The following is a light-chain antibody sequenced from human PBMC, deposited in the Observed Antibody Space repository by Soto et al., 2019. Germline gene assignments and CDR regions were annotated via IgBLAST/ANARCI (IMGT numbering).Light chain of an antibody. Sequence: EVVLTQSPATLSLSPGERATLSYRYLAWYQQKPGLAPRLLIYDASSRATGIPDRFSGSGSGTYFTLTISRLEPEDFAVYYCQQYGSSVTFGQGTRLEIK. CDR2: DAS. CDR3: QQYGSSVT. J-gene: IGKJ5*01. V-gene: IGKV3D-20*01. CDR1: Y.